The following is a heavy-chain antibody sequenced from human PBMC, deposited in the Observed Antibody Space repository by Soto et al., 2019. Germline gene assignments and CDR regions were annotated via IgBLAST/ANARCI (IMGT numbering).Heavy chain of an antibody. Sequence: PGGSLRLSCAASGFTFSSYAMNWVRQAPGKGLEWVSAISGSSGSTYYADSVKGRFTISRDNSKNTLYLQMNSLRAEDTAVYYCAKEGSSSSHFDYWGQGTLVTVSS. J-gene: IGHJ4*02. CDR2: ISGSSGST. CDR1: GFTFSSYA. V-gene: IGHV3-23*01. D-gene: IGHD6-6*01. CDR3: AKEGSSSSHFDY.